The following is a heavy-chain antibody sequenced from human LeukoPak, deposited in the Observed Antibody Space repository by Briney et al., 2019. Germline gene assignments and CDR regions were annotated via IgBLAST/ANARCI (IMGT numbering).Heavy chain of an antibody. CDR1: GFTFSSYA. CDR3: AKGYYYDSSAFDAFDI. V-gene: IGHV3-23*01. J-gene: IGHJ3*02. CDR2: IWGIGCST. Sequence: GGSLRLSCAASGFTFSSYAMSWVRQAPGKGLEGVSVIWGIGCSTYYADSVKGRFTISRDNSKNTLYLQMNSLRAEDTAVYYCAKGYYYDSSAFDAFDIWGQGTMVTVSS. D-gene: IGHD3-22*01.